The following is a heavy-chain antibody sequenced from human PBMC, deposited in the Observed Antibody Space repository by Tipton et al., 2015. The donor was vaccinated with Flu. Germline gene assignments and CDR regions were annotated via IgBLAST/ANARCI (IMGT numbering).Heavy chain of an antibody. D-gene: IGHD2-21*02. CDR1: GDSISSNTYY. J-gene: IGHJ6*02. CDR3: ARTGGDNDWYDYYGMDV. Sequence: TLSLTCTVSGDSISSNTYYWGWIRQPPGKGLEWVGEINHSGTTNYNPSLKSRVTISLDTSKNQFSLRLSSVTAADAAVYYCARTGGDNDWYDYYGMDVWGQGTTVTVSS. CDR2: INHSGTT. V-gene: IGHV4-39*01.